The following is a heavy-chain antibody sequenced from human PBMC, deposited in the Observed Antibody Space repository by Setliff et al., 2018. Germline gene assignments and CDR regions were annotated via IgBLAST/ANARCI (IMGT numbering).Heavy chain of an antibody. CDR2: ITHTGSTGST. J-gene: IGHJ4*02. D-gene: IGHD6-6*01. Sequence: KASETLSLTCAASGGAFTYYYWTWIRQSPAKGLEWIGEITHTGSTGSTRYNPSLMSRVTMSIDTSKNQFSLTVTSMTAADTAVYYCARGRNVASRLLDSWGQGTLVTVSS. V-gene: IGHV4-34*01. CDR1: GGAFTYYY. CDR3: ARGRNVASRLLDS.